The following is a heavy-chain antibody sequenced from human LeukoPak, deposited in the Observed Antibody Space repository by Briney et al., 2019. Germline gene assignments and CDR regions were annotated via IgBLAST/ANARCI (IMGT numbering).Heavy chain of an antibody. V-gene: IGHV3-74*01. CDR2: IRSDGSDT. CDR1: GFTFSDTW. Sequence: GGSLRLSCAASGFTFSDTWMHWVRQAPGEGLVWVSRIRSDGSDTRYAESVKGRFTISRDNSKNTLYLQMNSLRVEDTAVYYCARDYFGSAFDYWGQGTLVTVSS. D-gene: IGHD3-9*01. CDR3: ARDYFGSAFDY. J-gene: IGHJ4*02.